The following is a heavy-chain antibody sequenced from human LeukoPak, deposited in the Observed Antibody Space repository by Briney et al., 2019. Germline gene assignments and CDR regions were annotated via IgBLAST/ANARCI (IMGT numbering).Heavy chain of an antibody. D-gene: IGHD3-10*01. CDR1: GFTLSNYA. V-gene: IGHV3-30*01. Sequence: HPGKSLRLSCAASGFTLSNYAMHWVRQAPGKGLEWVSLISSGGTYEYYAGSVKGRFTISRDNSKNTLYLQLNSLRAEDTAVYYCARDSTYYYDSGSSGPHYFDNWGQGTLVTVSS. J-gene: IGHJ4*02. CDR2: ISSGGTYE. CDR3: ARDSTYYYDSGSSGPHYFDN.